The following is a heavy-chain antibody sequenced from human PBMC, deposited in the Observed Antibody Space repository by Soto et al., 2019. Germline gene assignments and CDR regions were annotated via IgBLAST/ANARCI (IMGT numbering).Heavy chain of an antibody. CDR2: INAGNGNT. CDR3: ARTGIAVAGGPNFGY. CDR1: GYTFTSYA. J-gene: IGHJ4*02. D-gene: IGHD6-19*01. V-gene: IGHV1-3*01. Sequence: ASVKVSCKASGYTFTSYAMHWVRQAPGQRLEWMGWINAGNGNTKYSQKFQGRVTITRDTSASTAYMELSSLRSEDTAVYYCARTGIAVAGGPNFGYWGQGTLVTVSS.